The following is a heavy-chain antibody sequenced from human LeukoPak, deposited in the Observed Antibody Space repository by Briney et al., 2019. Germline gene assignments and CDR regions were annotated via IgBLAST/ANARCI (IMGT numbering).Heavy chain of an antibody. V-gene: IGHV3-30-3*01. D-gene: IGHD1-26*01. CDR1: GFTFSSYA. CDR2: VSYDGSNK. Sequence: GRSLRLSCAASGFTFSSYAMHWVRQAPGKGLEWMAVVSYDGSNKYYADSVKGRFTISRDNSKNTLYLQMNSLRAEDAAVYYCATIGDRRSGELYRIDYWGQGTLVTVSS. CDR3: ATIGDRRSGELYRIDY. J-gene: IGHJ4*02.